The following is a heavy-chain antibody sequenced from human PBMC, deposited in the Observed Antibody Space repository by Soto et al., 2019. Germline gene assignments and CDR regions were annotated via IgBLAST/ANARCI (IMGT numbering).Heavy chain of an antibody. V-gene: IGHV3-74*01. CDR2: IKSDGSVT. J-gene: IGHJ5*02. CDR1: GFTISSYW. Sequence: EVQLVESGGGLVQPGESLRLSCAASGFTISSYWMHWVRQAPGKGLVWVSRIKSDGSVTNYADSLKGRFTISRDNAKNTVYLQMNNLRAEYTAMYYGARDQDPGRNWFDPWGQGTMVNVSS. CDR3: ARDQDPGRNWFDP.